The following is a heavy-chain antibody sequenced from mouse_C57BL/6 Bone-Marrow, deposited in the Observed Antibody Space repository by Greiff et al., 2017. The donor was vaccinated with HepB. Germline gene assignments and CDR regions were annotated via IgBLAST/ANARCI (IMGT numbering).Heavy chain of an antibody. Sequence: QVQLQQSGAELVKPGASVKLSCKASGYTFTSYWMHWVKQRPGQGLEWIGMIHPNSGSTNYNEKFKSKATLTVDKSSSTAYMQLSSLTSEDSAVYYCATKHLLWPAWFAYWGQGTLVTVSA. V-gene: IGHV1-64*01. J-gene: IGHJ3*01. CDR1: GYTFTSYW. CDR3: ATKHLLWPAWFAY. CDR2: IHPNSGST. D-gene: IGHD2-1*01.